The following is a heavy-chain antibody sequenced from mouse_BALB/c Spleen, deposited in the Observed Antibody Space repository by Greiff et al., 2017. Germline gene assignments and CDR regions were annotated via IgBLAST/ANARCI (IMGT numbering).Heavy chain of an antibody. CDR3: ARSGTGVPNYFDY. CDR1: GYTFTSYT. D-gene: IGHD3-3*01. CDR2: INPSSGYT. J-gene: IGHJ2*01. Sequence: QVQLQQSAAELARPGASVKMSCKASGYTFTSYTMHWVKQRPGQGLEWIGYINPSSGYTEYNQKFKDKTTLTADKSSSTAYMQLSSLTSEDSAVYYCARSGTGVPNYFDYWGQGTTLTVSS. V-gene: IGHV1-4*02.